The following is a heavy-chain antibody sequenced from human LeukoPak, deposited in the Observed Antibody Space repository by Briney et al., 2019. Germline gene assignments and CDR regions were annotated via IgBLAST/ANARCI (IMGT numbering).Heavy chain of an antibody. CDR2: IYYSGST. J-gene: IGHJ6*02. Sequence: SETLSLTCTVSGGSISSSSYYWGWIRQPPGKGLEWIGSIYYSGSTYYNPSLKSRVTISVHTSKNQFSLKLSSVTAADTAVYYCATLNKGDYYYGMDVWGQGTTVTVSS. CDR3: ATLNKGDYYYGMDV. V-gene: IGHV4-39*01. D-gene: IGHD1/OR15-1a*01. CDR1: GGSISSSSYY.